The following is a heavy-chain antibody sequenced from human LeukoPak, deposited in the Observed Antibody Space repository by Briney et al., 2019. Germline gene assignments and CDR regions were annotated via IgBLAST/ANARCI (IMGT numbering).Heavy chain of an antibody. Sequence: ASVKVSYKASGYTFTGYYMHWVRQAPGQGLEWMGWINPNSGGTNYAQKFQGRVTMTRDTSISTAYLELSRLRSDDTAVYYCARRWCSSTSCQFDYWGQGTLVTVSS. CDR3: ARRWCSSTSCQFDY. D-gene: IGHD2-2*01. CDR2: INPNSGGT. V-gene: IGHV1-2*02. CDR1: GYTFTGYY. J-gene: IGHJ4*02.